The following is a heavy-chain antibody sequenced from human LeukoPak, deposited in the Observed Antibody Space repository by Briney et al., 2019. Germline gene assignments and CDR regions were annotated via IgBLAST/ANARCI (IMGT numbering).Heavy chain of an antibody. D-gene: IGHD2-15*01. CDR3: ARDCGGSCYSGQTHISYYYYGMDV. V-gene: IGHV3-21*01. CDR1: GFTFSSYN. Sequence: SGGSLRLSCAASGFTFSSYNMIWVRQAPGKGLEWVSSISSSSSYIYYADSVKGRFTISRDNAKNSLYLQMNSLRAEDTAVYYCARDCGGSCYSGQTHISYYYYGMDVWGQGTTVTVSS. J-gene: IGHJ6*02. CDR2: ISSSSSYI.